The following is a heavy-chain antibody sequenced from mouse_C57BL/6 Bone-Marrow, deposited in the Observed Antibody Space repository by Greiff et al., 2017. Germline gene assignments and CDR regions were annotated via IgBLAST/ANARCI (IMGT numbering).Heavy chain of an antibody. J-gene: IGHJ3*01. CDR1: GYTFTSYT. D-gene: IGHD2-5*01. Sequence: QVQLKQSGAELARPGASVKMSCKASGYTFTSYTMHWVKQRPGQGLEWIGYINPSSGYTKYNQKFKDKATLTADKSSSTAYMQLSSPTSEDSAVYYCARVQYSNYVFAYWGQGTLVTVSA. V-gene: IGHV1-4*01. CDR2: INPSSGYT. CDR3: ARVQYSNYVFAY.